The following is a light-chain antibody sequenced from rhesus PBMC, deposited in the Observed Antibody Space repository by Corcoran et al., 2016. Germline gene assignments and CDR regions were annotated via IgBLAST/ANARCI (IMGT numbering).Light chain of an antibody. Sequence: QSALTQPPSVSKSLGQSVTISCAGTSSDIGGYNDVSWYQQHPGPAPRLLIYDVSKRPSGVSYRFSGSKSGNTASLTISGRQAEDESDYYCCSYRSGNTYIFGAGTRLTVL. CDR2: DVS. CDR3: CSYRSGNTYI. V-gene: IGLV2S9*01. CDR1: SSDIGGYND. J-gene: IGLJ1*01.